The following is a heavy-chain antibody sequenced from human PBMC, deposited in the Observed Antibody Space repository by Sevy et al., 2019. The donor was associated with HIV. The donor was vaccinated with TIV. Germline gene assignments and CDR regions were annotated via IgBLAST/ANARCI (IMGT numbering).Heavy chain of an antibody. CDR1: GFTFSSYA. D-gene: IGHD3-22*01. CDR2: ISGSGGST. J-gene: IGHJ4*02. Sequence: GGSLRLSCAASGFTFSSYAMSWVRQAPGKGLEWVSAISGSGGSTYYADSVKGRFTISRANSKNTLYLQMNSLRAEDTAVYYCAKEGTYYYDSSGNDYWGQGTLVTVSS. V-gene: IGHV3-23*01. CDR3: AKEGTYYYDSSGNDY.